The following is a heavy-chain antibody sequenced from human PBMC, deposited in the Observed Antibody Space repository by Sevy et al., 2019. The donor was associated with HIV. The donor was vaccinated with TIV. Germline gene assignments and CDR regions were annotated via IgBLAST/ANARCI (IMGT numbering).Heavy chain of an antibody. Sequence: SETLSLTCAVHDGSFSGYYWNWIRKLPGKGLEWIGEINESGITYYNPSLKSQVTISVDTSKKQFSLKLNSVTAADTAVYFCARSPPVVVVPGAPSWFDPWGQGTLVTVSS. V-gene: IGHV4-34*01. D-gene: IGHD2-2*01. CDR3: ARSPPVVVVPGAPSWFDP. J-gene: IGHJ5*02. CDR1: DGSFSGYY. CDR2: INESGIT.